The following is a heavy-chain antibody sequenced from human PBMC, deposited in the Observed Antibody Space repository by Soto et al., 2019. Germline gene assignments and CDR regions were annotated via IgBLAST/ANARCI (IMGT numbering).Heavy chain of an antibody. Sequence: SETLSLTCTVSGGSISSYYWSWIRQPPGKGLEWIGYIYYSGSTNYNPSLKSRVTISVDTSKNQFSLKLSPVTAADTAVYYCARDMRGYYDVWGQGTTVTVSS. CDR1: GGSISSYY. V-gene: IGHV4-59*01. CDR3: ARDMRGYYDV. D-gene: IGHD3-3*01. J-gene: IGHJ6*02. CDR2: IYYSGST.